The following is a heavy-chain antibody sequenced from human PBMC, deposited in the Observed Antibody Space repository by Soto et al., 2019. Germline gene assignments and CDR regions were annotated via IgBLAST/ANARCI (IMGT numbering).Heavy chain of an antibody. CDR3: ARCYYDFWSGQNFDY. J-gene: IGHJ4*02. CDR1: GGSISSSSYY. CDR2: IYYSGST. V-gene: IGHV4-39*01. D-gene: IGHD3-3*01. Sequence: QLQLQESGPGLVKPSETLSLTCTVSGGSISSSSYYWGWIRQPPGKGLEWIGSIYYSGSTYYNPSLKSRVTISVDPSKNQFSLKLSSVTAADTAVYYCARCYYDFWSGQNFDYWGQGTLVTVSS.